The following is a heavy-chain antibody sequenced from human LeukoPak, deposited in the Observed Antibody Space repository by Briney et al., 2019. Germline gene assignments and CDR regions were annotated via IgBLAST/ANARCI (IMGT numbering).Heavy chain of an antibody. V-gene: IGHV3-21*01. CDR2: ISSSSSYI. J-gene: IGHJ4*02. CDR1: GFTFSSYS. CDR3: ARVTGSGSYLDY. D-gene: IGHD3-10*01. Sequence: GGSLRLSCAASGFTFSSYSMNWVRQAPGKGLEWVSSISSSSSYIYYADSVKGRFTISRDNAKNSLYLQMNSLRAEDTAVYYCARVTGSGSYLDYWGQGTLVTVSS.